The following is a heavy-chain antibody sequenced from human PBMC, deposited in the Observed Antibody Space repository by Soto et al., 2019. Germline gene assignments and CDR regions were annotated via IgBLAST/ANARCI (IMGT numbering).Heavy chain of an antibody. CDR2: VNSDDRT. V-gene: IGHV3-23*01. CDR3: AKDDAPSGGYFDY. D-gene: IGHD6-25*01. J-gene: IGHJ4*02. CDR1: GFTFSTYA. Sequence: TGGSLRLSCAASGFTFSTYAMSWVRQAPGKGLEWVSRVNSDDRTYYADSVKGRFTISRDNSKNTLFLQMNSLRVEDTAVDYCAKDDAPSGGYFDYWGQGTLVTVSS.